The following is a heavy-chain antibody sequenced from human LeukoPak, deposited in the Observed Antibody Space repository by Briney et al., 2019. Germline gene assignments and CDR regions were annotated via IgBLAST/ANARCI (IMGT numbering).Heavy chain of an antibody. D-gene: IGHD2-15*01. J-gene: IGHJ3*02. V-gene: IGHV3-33*01. CDR1: GFTFSSYG. Sequence: PGRSLRLSCAASGFTFSSYGMHWVRQAPGKGLEWVAVIWYDGSNKYYADSVKGRFTISRDNSKNTLYLQMNSLRAEDTAVYYCARVDLVVAATYHAFDIWGQGTMVTVSS. CDR3: ARVDLVVAATYHAFDI. CDR2: IWYDGSNK.